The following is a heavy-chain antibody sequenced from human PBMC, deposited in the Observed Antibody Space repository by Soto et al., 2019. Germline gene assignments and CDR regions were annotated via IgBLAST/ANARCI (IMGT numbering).Heavy chain of an antibody. Sequence: GGSLRLSCAASGFTFSYYAMSWVRQAPGKGLEWVSAISGTGGSTYYADSVKGRFTISRDNSKNTLYLQMNSLRAEDTAVYYCAKDDYSVSGSYYKLSFDYWGQGTLVTSPQ. D-gene: IGHD3-10*01. CDR1: GFTFSYYA. CDR2: ISGTGGST. CDR3: AKDDYSVSGSYYKLSFDY. V-gene: IGHV3-23*01. J-gene: IGHJ4*02.